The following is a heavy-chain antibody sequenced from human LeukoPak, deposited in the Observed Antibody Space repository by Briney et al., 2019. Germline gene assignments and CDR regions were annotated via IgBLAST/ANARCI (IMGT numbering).Heavy chain of an antibody. Sequence: GGSLRLSCAASGFTFSSYSMTWVRQAPGKGLEWVSYISSTSSTVYYADSVKGRFTISRDNVKNSLYLQMNGLRAEDTAVYYCARGRDSSSSYPGYWGQGTLVTVSS. CDR1: GFTFSSYS. J-gene: IGHJ4*02. D-gene: IGHD6-6*01. CDR2: ISSTSSTV. V-gene: IGHV3-48*01. CDR3: ARGRDSSSSYPGY.